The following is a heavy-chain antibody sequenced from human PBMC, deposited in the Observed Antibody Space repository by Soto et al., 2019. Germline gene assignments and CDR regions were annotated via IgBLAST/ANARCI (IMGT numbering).Heavy chain of an antibody. Sequence: GGSLRLSCTASGFTFGDYAMSWVRQAPGKGLEWVGFIRSKAYGGTTEYAASVKGRFTISRDDSKSIAYLQMNSLKTEDTAVYYCTRDSYSSSWYFDYWGQGTLVTVSS. J-gene: IGHJ4*02. CDR3: TRDSYSSSWYFDY. CDR2: IRSKAYGGTT. D-gene: IGHD6-13*01. CDR1: GFTFGDYA. V-gene: IGHV3-49*04.